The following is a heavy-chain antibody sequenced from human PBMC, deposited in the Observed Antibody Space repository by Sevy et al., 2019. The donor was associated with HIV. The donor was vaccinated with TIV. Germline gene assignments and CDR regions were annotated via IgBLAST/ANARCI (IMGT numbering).Heavy chain of an antibody. D-gene: IGHD3-3*01. Sequence: GESLKISCAASGFNFRTYSMNWVRQAPGKGLDWLSSIRDDSRYIYYSDSVKARFTISRANAKNLLFLQMNNLRVEDTAIYYCARDFTIFGVVSGIDYWGQGNLVTVSS. J-gene: IGHJ4*01. CDR2: IRDDSRYI. CDR3: ARDFTIFGVVSGIDY. CDR1: GFNFRTYS. V-gene: IGHV3-21*04.